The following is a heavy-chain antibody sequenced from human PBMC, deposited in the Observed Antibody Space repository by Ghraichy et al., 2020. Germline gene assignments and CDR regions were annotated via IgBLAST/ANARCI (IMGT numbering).Heavy chain of an antibody. CDR2: ISAYNGNT. CDR1: GYTFTSYG. V-gene: IGHV1-18*04. D-gene: IGHD2-2*02. J-gene: IGHJ5*02. CDR3: ASTQAFYCSSTSCYTGVWFDP. Sequence: ASVKVSCKASGYTFTSYGISWVRQAPGQGLEWMGWISAYNGNTNYAQKLQGRVTMTTDTSTSTAYMELRSLRSDDTAVYYCASTQAFYCSSTSCYTGVWFDPWGQGTLVTVSS.